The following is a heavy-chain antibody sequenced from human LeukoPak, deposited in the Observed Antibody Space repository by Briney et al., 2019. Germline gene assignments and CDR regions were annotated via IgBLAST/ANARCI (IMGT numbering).Heavy chain of an antibody. Sequence: PSETLSLTCTVSGGSISSGGYYWGWIRQPPGKGLEWIGYMYHSGSTYYNPSLKSRVTISVDTSKNQFSLMLNSVTAADTAVYYCARERPSWWFDLWGRGTLVTVSS. J-gene: IGHJ2*01. V-gene: IGHV4-30-4*01. CDR1: GGSISSGGYY. CDR3: ARERPSWWFDL. CDR2: MYHSGST.